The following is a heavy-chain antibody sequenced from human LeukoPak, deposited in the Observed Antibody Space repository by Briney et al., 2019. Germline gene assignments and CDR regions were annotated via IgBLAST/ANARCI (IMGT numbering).Heavy chain of an antibody. CDR3: ARGGRRRNYDFWSGPYPGFDP. J-gene: IGHJ5*02. V-gene: IGHV4-59*12. CDR2: IYYSGNT. CDR1: GGSISSYY. D-gene: IGHD3-3*01. Sequence: SETLSLTCTVSGGSISSYYWSWIRQPPGKGLEWIGYIYYSGNTNYNPSLKSRVTISVDTSKNQFSLKLSSVTAADTAVYYCARGGRRRNYDFWSGPYPGFDPWGQGTLVTVSS.